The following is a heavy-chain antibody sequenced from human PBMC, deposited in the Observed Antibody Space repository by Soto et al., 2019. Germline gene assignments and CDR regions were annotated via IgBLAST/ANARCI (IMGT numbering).Heavy chain of an antibody. CDR3: ARSATINGPHYFDY. CDR2: IIPILGIA. D-gene: IGHD5-12*01. Sequence: SVKVSCKASGGTFSSYTISWVRQAPGQGLEWMGRIIPILGIANYAQKFQGRVTITADKSTSTAYMELSSLRSEDTAVYYCARSATINGPHYFDYWGQGTLVTVSS. CDR1: GGTFSSYT. J-gene: IGHJ4*02. V-gene: IGHV1-69*02.